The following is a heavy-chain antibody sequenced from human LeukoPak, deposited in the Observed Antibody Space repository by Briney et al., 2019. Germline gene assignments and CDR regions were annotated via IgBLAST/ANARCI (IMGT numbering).Heavy chain of an antibody. V-gene: IGHV3-23*01. Sequence: PGGSLRLSCAASGFTFSSYAMSWVRQAPGKGLEWVSAISGSGGSTYYADSVKGRFTISRDNSKTTLYLQMNSLRAEDTAVYYSAKGRLRTRRGYSGYDSFDYWGRGTLVTVSS. CDR1: GFTFSSYA. D-gene: IGHD5-12*01. J-gene: IGHJ4*02. CDR2: ISGSGGST. CDR3: AKGRLRTRRGYSGYDSFDY.